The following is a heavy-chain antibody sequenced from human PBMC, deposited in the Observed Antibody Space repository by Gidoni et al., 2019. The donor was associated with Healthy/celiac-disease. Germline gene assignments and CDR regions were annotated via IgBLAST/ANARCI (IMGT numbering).Heavy chain of an antibody. J-gene: IGHJ3*02. V-gene: IGHV1-18*01. Sequence: QVQLVQSGAEVKKPGAYVKVSCKASGYTFTSYGISCVRQAPGQGLEWMGWISAYNGNTNDAQKLQGRVTMTTDTSTSTAYMELRSLRSDDTAVYYCARETYYYDSSGYVWSFDTWGQGTMVTVSS. D-gene: IGHD3-22*01. CDR1: GYTFTSYG. CDR3: ARETYYYDSSGYVWSFDT. CDR2: ISAYNGNT.